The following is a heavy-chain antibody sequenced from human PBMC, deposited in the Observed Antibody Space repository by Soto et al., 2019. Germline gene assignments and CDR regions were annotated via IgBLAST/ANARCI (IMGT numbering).Heavy chain of an antibody. Sequence: SYAMSWVRQAPGKGLEWVSAISGSGGSTYYADSVKGRFTISRDNSKNTLYLQMNSLRAEDTAVYYCAKDRPRESLDPRFDYWGKGTLVTVAS. CDR2: ISGSGGST. CDR1: SYA. J-gene: IGHJ4*02. CDR3: AKDRPRESLDPRFDY. D-gene: IGHD3-10*01. V-gene: IGHV3-23*01.